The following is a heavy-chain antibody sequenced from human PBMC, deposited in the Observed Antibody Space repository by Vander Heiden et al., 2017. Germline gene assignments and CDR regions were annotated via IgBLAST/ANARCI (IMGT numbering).Heavy chain of an antibody. V-gene: IGHV3-23*03. J-gene: IGHJ4*02. CDR3: AKDHVSGDGLVDFDY. D-gene: IGHD7-27*01. CDR1: GFTFSNYA. Sequence: EVLLLESGGGLVQPGGSLRPSCPASGFTFSNYAMSWVRQPPGKGLECVSLIYGGGTNKYYADSVKGRYTISRDNSKNTLYLQMNSLRAEDTAVYYCAKDHVSGDGLVDFDYWGQGTLVTVSS. CDR2: IYGGGTNK.